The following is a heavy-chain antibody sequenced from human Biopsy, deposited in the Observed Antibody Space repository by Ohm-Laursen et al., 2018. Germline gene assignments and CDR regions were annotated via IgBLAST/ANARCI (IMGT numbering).Heavy chain of an antibody. Sequence: SLRLSCAASGFTFSNYGVHWVRQAPGKGLEWVAVIWFDETNKHYADSVKGRFTISRDNSKNMLYLQMNTLRDADTAVYYCARDPRDTALGIFDYWGLGTLVTVSS. CDR2: IWFDETNK. J-gene: IGHJ4*02. D-gene: IGHD5-18*01. CDR1: GFTFSNYG. CDR3: ARDPRDTALGIFDY. V-gene: IGHV3-33*01.